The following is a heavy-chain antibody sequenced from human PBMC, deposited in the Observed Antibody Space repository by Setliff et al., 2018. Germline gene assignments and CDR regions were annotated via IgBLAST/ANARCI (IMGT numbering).Heavy chain of an antibody. CDR3: ARSSPDGYNLGYYYYGMDV. D-gene: IGHD5-12*01. Sequence: SVKVSCKASGGTFSSYAISWVRQAPGQGLEWMGGIIPILGIANYAQKFQGRVTITADESTSTAYMEPSSLRSEDTAVYYCARSSPDGYNLGYYYYGMDVWGQGTTVTVSS. CDR1: GGTFSSYA. CDR2: IIPILGIA. J-gene: IGHJ6*02. V-gene: IGHV1-69*10.